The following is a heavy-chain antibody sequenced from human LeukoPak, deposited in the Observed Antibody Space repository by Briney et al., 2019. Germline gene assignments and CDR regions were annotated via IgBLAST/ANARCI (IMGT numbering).Heavy chain of an antibody. CDR3: VRGRYHYDSEAAFDI. CDR2: INSDGSST. Sequence: GGSLRLSCAASGFTFSSFWMHWVRQAPGKGLVCVSRINSDGSSTSYADSVKGRFTISRDNAKSTLYLQMSSLRAEDTAVYYCVRGRYHYDSEAAFDIWSQGTMVTVSS. D-gene: IGHD3-22*01. J-gene: IGHJ3*02. V-gene: IGHV3-74*01. CDR1: GFTFSSFW.